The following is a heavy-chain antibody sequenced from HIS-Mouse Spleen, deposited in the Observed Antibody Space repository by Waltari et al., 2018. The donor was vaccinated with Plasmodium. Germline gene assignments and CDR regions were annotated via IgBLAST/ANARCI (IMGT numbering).Heavy chain of an antibody. J-gene: IGHJ3*02. D-gene: IGHD1-7*01. CDR1: GGSISSSSYY. Sequence: QLQLQESGPGLVKPSETLSLPCTVPGGSISSSSYYWGWIRQPPGKGLEWIGSIYYSGSTYYNPSLKSRVTISVDTSKNQFSLKLSSVTAADTAVYYCARGTTRAFDIWGQGTMVTVSS. CDR2: IYYSGST. CDR3: ARGTTRAFDI. V-gene: IGHV4-39*07.